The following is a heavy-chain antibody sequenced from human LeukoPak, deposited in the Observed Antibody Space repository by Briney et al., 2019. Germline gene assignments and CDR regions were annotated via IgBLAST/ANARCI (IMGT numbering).Heavy chain of an antibody. Sequence: PSETLSLTCTVSGGSISSGGYYWSWIRQHPGKGLEWVAGIFGSGGSPHYADSVKGRFTVSRDNSKNTVYLQINSLRAEDTAVYYCGKTTAGYSSGQKPAWPVDYWGQGTLVTVSS. CDR3: GKTTAGYSSGQKPAWPVDY. V-gene: IGHV3-23*01. CDR2: IFGSGGSP. CDR1: GGSISSGGYY. J-gene: IGHJ4*02. D-gene: IGHD5-18*01.